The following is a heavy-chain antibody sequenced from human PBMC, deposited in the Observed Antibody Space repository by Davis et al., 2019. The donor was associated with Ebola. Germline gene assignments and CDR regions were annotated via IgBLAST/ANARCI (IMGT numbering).Heavy chain of an antibody. CDR3: ATSTRDRQFDS. Sequence: PSETLSLTCSVSGASTSSGDYFWSWIRQAPGKGLEWIGYINEAGSTYYNPSFKSRVTLSLDMTRNEVALKVTSVIPADTAVYYCATSTRDRQFDSWGQGTLVTVSS. J-gene: IGHJ4*02. CDR2: INEAGST. V-gene: IGHV4-30-4*01. D-gene: IGHD3-10*01. CDR1: GASTSSGDYF.